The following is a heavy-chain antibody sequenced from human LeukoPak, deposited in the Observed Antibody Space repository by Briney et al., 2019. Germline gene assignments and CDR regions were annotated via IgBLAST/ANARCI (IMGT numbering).Heavy chain of an antibody. J-gene: IGHJ3*02. Sequence: GESLKTSCTGFGYSFTTYWIGWVRQMPGKGLEWMGIIYPGDSDARYSPSLQGQVTISVDKSISTAYLQWSSLKASDTAMYYCARQGRIVVVTTTHYALDIWGQGTMVTVSS. V-gene: IGHV5-51*01. D-gene: IGHD2-21*02. CDR1: GYSFTTYW. CDR2: IYPGDSDA. CDR3: ARQGRIVVVTTTHYALDI.